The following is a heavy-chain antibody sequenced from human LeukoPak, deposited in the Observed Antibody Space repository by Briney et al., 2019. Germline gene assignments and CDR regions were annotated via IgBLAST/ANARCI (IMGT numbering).Heavy chain of an antibody. Sequence: GGALRLSCAASRVTFSSYTMNCVREAPGKGVEWVSSISSSGTYIYYADSVKGRFSISRDNAKNSLYLQMNSLRPEDTAVYYCARGPDYDILADYFDYWGQGTLVTVSS. CDR2: ISSSGTYI. CDR3: ARGPDYDILADYFDY. CDR1: RVTFSSYT. V-gene: IGHV3-21*01. J-gene: IGHJ4*02. D-gene: IGHD3-9*01.